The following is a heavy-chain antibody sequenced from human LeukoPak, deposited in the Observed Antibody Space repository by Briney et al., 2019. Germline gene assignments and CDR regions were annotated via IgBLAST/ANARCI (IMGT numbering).Heavy chain of an antibody. Sequence: PGGSLRLSCAASGFTVSSNYMNWVRQAPGKGLEWVANINQGGSEKYYVDSVKGRFTISRDNAKNSLYLQMNSLRAEDTAVYYCVRVRGDYYFDYWGQGTLVTVSS. J-gene: IGHJ4*02. CDR1: GFTVSSNY. D-gene: IGHD2-21*02. CDR2: INQGGSEK. CDR3: VRVRGDYYFDY. V-gene: IGHV3-7*01.